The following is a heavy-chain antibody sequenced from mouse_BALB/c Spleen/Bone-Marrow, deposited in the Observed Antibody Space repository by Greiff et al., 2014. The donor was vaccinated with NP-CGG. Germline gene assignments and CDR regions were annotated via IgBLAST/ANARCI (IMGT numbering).Heavy chain of an antibody. V-gene: IGHV14-3*02. J-gene: IGHJ4*01. CDR3: ARWEYYAMDY. Sequence: EVKLQESGAELVKPGASVKLSCTASGFNIKDTYMHWVKQRPEQGLEWIGRIDPANGNTKYDPKFQGKATITADTSSNTAYLQLSSLTSEDTAVYYCARWEYYAMDYWGQGISVTVSS. D-gene: IGHD4-1*01. CDR2: IDPANGNT. CDR1: GFNIKDTY.